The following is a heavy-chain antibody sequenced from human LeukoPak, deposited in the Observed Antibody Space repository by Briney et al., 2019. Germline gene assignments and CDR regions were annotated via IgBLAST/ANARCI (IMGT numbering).Heavy chain of an antibody. CDR2: INHSGST. Sequence: SETLSLTCTVSGGSISSGGYYWSWIRQHPGKGLEWIGEINHSGSTNYNPSLKSRVTISVDTSKNQFSLKLSSVTAADTAVYYCARGPRGWYPNWFDPWGQGTLVTVSS. V-gene: IGHV4-31*03. D-gene: IGHD6-19*01. J-gene: IGHJ5*02. CDR1: GGSISSGGYY. CDR3: ARGPRGWYPNWFDP.